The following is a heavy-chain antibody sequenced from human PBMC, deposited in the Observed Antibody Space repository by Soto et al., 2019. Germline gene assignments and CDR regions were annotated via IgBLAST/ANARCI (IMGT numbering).Heavy chain of an antibody. CDR2: IYSGGST. CDR1: GFTVSSNY. D-gene: IGHD2-21*01. J-gene: IGHJ6*02. V-gene: IGHV3-53*01. CDR3: ARGRDDLAGYYYGMDV. Sequence: EVQLVESGGGLIQPGGSLRLSCAASGFTVSSNYMSWVRQAPGKGLEWVSVIYSGGSTYYADSVKGRFTISRDNSKNTLYLQMNSLRAEDTAVYYCARGRDDLAGYYYGMDVWGQGTTVTVSS.